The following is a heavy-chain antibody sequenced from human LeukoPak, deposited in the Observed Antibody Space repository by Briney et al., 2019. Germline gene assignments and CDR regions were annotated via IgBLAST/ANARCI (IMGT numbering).Heavy chain of an antibody. D-gene: IGHD6-19*01. J-gene: IGHJ4*02. CDR2: LNHGGST. Sequence: PSETLSLTCAVYGGSLSGYYWSWIRQPPGKGPEWIGELNHGGSTNYNPSLKSRVTISVDTSKNEFSLTLRSVTAADTAVYYCARHIQSGYSSGWDLDYWGQGTLVTVSS. CDR1: GGSLSGYY. CDR3: ARHIQSGYSSGWDLDY. V-gene: IGHV4-34*01.